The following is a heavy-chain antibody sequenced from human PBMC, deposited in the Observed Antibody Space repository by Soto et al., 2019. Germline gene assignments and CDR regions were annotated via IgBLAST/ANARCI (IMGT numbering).Heavy chain of an antibody. D-gene: IGHD3-22*01. CDR1: GGSISSYY. J-gene: IGHJ6*01. Sequence: QVQLQESGPGLVKPSETLSLTCTVSGGSISSYYWSWIRQPPGKGLEWIGHIHYSGSTNYNPSLESRVTISVDPSKNQLSLNLSSVTAADTAVYYCARMIRSYYYGVDVWGQGTTVTVSS. CDR2: IHYSGST. V-gene: IGHV4-59*01. CDR3: ARMIRSYYYGVDV.